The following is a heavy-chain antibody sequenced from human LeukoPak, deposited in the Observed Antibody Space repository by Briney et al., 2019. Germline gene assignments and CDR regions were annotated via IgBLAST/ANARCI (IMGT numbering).Heavy chain of an antibody. CDR2: IYPDDSDT. Sequence: RGESLKISCKGSGYSFNTYWIAWVRQMPGKGLEWMGIIYPDDSDTRYSPSFQGQVTISADKSISTAYLQWSSLKASDTAMYYCARPNITSYYDSRGYDAFDVWGQGTMVTVSS. J-gene: IGHJ3*01. V-gene: IGHV5-51*01. CDR3: ARPNITSYYDSRGYDAFDV. CDR1: GYSFNTYW. D-gene: IGHD3-22*01.